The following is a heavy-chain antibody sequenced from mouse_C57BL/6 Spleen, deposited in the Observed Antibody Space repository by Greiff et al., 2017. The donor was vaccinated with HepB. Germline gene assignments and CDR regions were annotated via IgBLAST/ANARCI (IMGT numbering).Heavy chain of an antibody. CDR2: IYPGGGYT. CDR3: ARQLRETLFAY. CDR1: GYTFTNYW. V-gene: IGHV1-63*01. J-gene: IGHJ3*01. Sequence: VKLVESGAELVRPGTSVKMSCKASGYTFTNYWIGWAKQRPGHGLEWIGDIYPGGGYTNYNEKFKGKATLTADKSSSTAYMQFSSLTSEDSAIYYCARQLRETLFAYWGQGTLVTVSA. D-gene: IGHD3-2*02.